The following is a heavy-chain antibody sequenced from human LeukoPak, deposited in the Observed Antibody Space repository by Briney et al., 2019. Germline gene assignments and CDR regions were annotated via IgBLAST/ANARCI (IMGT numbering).Heavy chain of an antibody. Sequence: GSLRLSCAASGFRFSNFAMSWVRQAPGKGLEWVSLIIGSSGDTLYADSVKGRFTISRDISKNRLYLQMNSLRAEDTALYYCAKGAYDYIEMGYFDDWGQGTLVTVSS. D-gene: IGHD5-12*01. CDR3: AKGAYDYIEMGYFDD. J-gene: IGHJ4*02. CDR2: IIGSSGDT. CDR1: GFRFSNFA. V-gene: IGHV3-23*01.